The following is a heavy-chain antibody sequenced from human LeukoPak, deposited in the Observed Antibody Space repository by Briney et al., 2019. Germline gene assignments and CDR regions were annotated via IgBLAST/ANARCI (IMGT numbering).Heavy chain of an antibody. D-gene: IGHD6-13*01. CDR2: ITCDGRKT. Sequence: GGSLRLTCAAPGFTFNNYAMHWVRQGPRTGLEGVSLITCDGRKTYYAAPVTGPFTISRDHPSNSLLLQMNSLRAEDTAFYYCAKDIGGLYRSSSYYFDSWGQGTLVPVSS. V-gene: IGHV3-43D*04. CDR3: AKDIGGLYRSSSYYFDS. J-gene: IGHJ4*02. CDR1: GFTFNNYA.